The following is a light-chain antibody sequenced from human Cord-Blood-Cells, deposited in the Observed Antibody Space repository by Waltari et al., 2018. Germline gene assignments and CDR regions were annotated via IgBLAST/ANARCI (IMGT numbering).Light chain of an antibody. J-gene: IGKJ2*01. Sequence: DIVMTQTPLSLSVTPGHPASISRKSSQSLLHSDGKTYLYWNLQQPGQSPQLLIYEVSNRFPGARDRFRCSGSGTDFTLKISRVEVEDVGVYYCKQSIQLPYTFGQGTKLEI. CDR1: QSLLHSDGKTY. CDR2: EVS. V-gene: IGKV2D-29*02. CDR3: KQSIQLPYT.